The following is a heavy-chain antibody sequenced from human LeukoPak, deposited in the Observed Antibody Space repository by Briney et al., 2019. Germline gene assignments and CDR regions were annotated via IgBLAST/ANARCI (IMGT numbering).Heavy chain of an antibody. CDR2: IYDSGST. CDR3: ARHRRVAGGLVDY. J-gene: IGHJ4*02. D-gene: IGHD6-19*01. CDR1: GGSICSYY. V-gene: IGHV4-59*08. Sequence: PSETLSPTCTVSGGSICSYYCSWIRQPPGKGLEWIGYIYDSGSTNYNPSLMSRVTISVDTSKNQFSLKLSSVTAADTAVYYCARHRRVAGGLVDYWGQGTLVTVSS.